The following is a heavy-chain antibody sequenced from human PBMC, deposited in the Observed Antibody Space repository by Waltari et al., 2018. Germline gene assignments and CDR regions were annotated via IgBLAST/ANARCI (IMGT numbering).Heavy chain of an antibody. Sequence: QVQLPESGPGLVKPSQTLSLICTVSGCSTSRRAYYWNWIRQHPGKGLEWIGYIHYGGSTYYNPSLRSRVNVSVDTSKNNFSLNLTSVTAADTAVYYCGRSYYGSYFLDYWGQGTVVTVSS. CDR3: GRSYYGSYFLDY. CDR2: IHYGGST. V-gene: IGHV4-31*03. J-gene: IGHJ4*02. CDR1: GCSTSRRAYY. D-gene: IGHD1-26*01.